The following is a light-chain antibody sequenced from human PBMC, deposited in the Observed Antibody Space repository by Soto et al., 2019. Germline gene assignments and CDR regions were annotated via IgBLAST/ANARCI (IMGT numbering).Light chain of an antibody. Sequence: AIRMTQSPSSLSASTGDRVTITCRVSQGISSYLAWYQQKPGKVPKRLIYAASNLESGVPSRFSGSGSGTEFTLTINSLQPADFATYYCQQYNTYSWTFGQGTKVDIK. CDR2: AAS. CDR3: QQYNTYSWT. CDR1: QGISSY. V-gene: IGKV1-8*01. J-gene: IGKJ1*01.